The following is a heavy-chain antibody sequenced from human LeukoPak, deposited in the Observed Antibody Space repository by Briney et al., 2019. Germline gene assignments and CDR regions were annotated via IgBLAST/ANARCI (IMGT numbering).Heavy chain of an antibody. CDR2: ISTYSGNT. Sequence: GASVKVSCKASGYTFTRYGISWVRQAPGQGLEWMGWISTYSGNTNYAQKLQGRVTMTTDISTSTAYMELRSLRSDDTALYYCARGSVTLDDWGQGTLVTVSS. V-gene: IGHV1-18*01. D-gene: IGHD4-11*01. CDR1: GYTFTRYG. J-gene: IGHJ4*02. CDR3: ARGSVTLDD.